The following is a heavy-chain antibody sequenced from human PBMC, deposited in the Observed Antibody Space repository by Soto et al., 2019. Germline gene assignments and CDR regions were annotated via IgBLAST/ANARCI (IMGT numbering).Heavy chain of an antibody. CDR3: AGVRPGDNGYPFFDY. J-gene: IGHJ4*02. D-gene: IGHD3-22*01. CDR1: GFSFSTST. Sequence: GGSLRLSCAASGFSFSTSTMHWVRLTAGKGLEWVALVSDYGSNADYADSVQYRFTISRDNSKNTLFLQMDSLRPEDTAIYYCAGVRPGDNGYPFFDYWGQGTLVTVSS. CDR2: VSDYGSNA. V-gene: IGHV3-30-3*01.